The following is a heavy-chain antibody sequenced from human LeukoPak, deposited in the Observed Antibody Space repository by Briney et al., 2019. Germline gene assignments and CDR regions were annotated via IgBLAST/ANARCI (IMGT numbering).Heavy chain of an antibody. J-gene: IGHJ5*02. CDR3: VRVDCSSTTCYIPRRGWDKYWFDP. D-gene: IGHD2-2*02. Sequence: GGFLRLSCVASGFTFSNHWMHWVRQAPGKGLVWVSQINSDRSSTSYADSVKGRFTISRDNAKNTLYLQMNSLRAEDTAVYYCVRVDCSSTTCYIPRRGWDKYWFDPWGQRTLVTVSS. CDR2: INSDRSST. V-gene: IGHV3-74*01. CDR1: GFTFSNHW.